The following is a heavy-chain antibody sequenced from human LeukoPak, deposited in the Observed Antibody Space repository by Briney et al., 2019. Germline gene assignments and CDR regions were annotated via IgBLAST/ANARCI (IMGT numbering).Heavy chain of an antibody. J-gene: IGHJ4*02. V-gene: IGHV3-48*04. CDR2: ISGTGTTK. Sequence: TGGSLRLSCAASGFTFSSYSMNWVRQAPGKGLEWVSYISGTGTTKYYADSVKGRFTISRDNAKNSLYLQMNSLRAEDTAVYYCARESPYSSSRPFDYWGREPWSPSP. CDR3: ARESPYSSSRPFDY. CDR1: GFTFSSYS. D-gene: IGHD6-13*01.